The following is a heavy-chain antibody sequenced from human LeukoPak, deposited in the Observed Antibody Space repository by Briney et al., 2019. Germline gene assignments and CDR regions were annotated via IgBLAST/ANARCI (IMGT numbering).Heavy chain of an antibody. CDR1: GGSISSDH. CDR2: IYYSGST. D-gene: IGHD2/OR15-2a*01. J-gene: IGHJ3*02. Sequence: SETLSLTCTVSGGSISSDHWNWIRQPPGKGLEWIGCIYYSGSTYYNPALKSRVTISVDMSKSQFSLRLTSVTAADTAVYYCARKNDFDIWGQGTLVTVSS. CDR3: ARKNDFDI. V-gene: IGHV4-59*01.